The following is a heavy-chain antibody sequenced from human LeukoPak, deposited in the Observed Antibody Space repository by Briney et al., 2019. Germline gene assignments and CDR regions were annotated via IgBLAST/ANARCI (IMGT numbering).Heavy chain of an antibody. V-gene: IGHV7-4-1*02. CDR2: INTNTENP. J-gene: IGHJ4*02. CDR3: ARGGVLLWFGELPYYFDY. D-gene: IGHD3-10*01. Sequence: ASVKVSCKASGYTFTSYAMNWVRQAPGQGLEWMGWINTNTENPTYAQGFTGRFVFSLDTSVSTAYLQISSLKAEDTAVYYCARGGVLLWFGELPYYFDYWGQGTLVTVSS. CDR1: GYTFTSYA.